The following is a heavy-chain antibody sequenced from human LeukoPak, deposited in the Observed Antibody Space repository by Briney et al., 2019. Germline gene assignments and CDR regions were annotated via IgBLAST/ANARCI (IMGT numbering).Heavy chain of an antibody. CDR1: GGSISSYY. V-gene: IGHV4-59*01. D-gene: IGHD6-13*01. J-gene: IGHJ5*02. Sequence: SETLSLTCTVSGGSISSYYWSWIRQPPGKGLEWIGYIYYSGSTNYSPSLKSRVTISVDTSKNQFSLKLSSVTAADTAVYYCARGGVAAAGTDWFDPWGQGTLVTVSS. CDR2: IYYSGST. CDR3: ARGGVAAAGTDWFDP.